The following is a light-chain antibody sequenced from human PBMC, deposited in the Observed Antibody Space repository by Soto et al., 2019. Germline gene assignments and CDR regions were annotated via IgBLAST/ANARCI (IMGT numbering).Light chain of an antibody. Sequence: QFVLTQPASVSGSPGQSITISCTGTSSDVGGYNYVSWYQQHPGKAPKLMIYDVSNRPSGVSNRFSGSKSGNTASLTISGLQAEDEADYYCSSYTSSSTSGFGGGTKLTVL. CDR3: SSYTSSSTSG. J-gene: IGLJ2*01. CDR2: DVS. CDR1: SSDVGGYNY. V-gene: IGLV2-14*01.